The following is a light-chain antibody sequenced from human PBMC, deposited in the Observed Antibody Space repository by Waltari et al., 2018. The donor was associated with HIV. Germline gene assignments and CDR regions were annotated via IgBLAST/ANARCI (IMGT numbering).Light chain of an antibody. CDR3: CSYAGNYTGV. J-gene: IGLJ3*02. Sequence: QSALTQPRSVSGSPGQSVTISCTGTSSDVGAYNYVSWYQQHPGKAPKLIIYDVTRRPSGLPDRFSGSKSGNTASLTISGLQAEEEADYYCCSYAGNYTGVFGGGTKLTVL. V-gene: IGLV2-11*01. CDR2: DVT. CDR1: SSDVGAYNY.